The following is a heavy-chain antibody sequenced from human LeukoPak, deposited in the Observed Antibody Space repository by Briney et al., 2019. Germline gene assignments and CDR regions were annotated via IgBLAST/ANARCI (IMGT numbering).Heavy chain of an antibody. Sequence: SETLSLTCAVYGGSFSGYYWSWIRQPPGKGLEWIGEINHSGSTNYNPSLKSRVTISVDTSKNQFSLKLSSVTAADTAVYYCARDPVVPAATAVGMDVWGQGTTVTVSS. D-gene: IGHD2-2*01. CDR3: ARDPVVPAATAVGMDV. V-gene: IGHV4-34*01. J-gene: IGHJ6*02. CDR2: INHSGST. CDR1: GGSFSGYY.